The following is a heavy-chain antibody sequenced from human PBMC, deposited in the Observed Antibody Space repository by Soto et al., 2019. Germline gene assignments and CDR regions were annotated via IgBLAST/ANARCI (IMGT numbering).Heavy chain of an antibody. CDR1: GGSFSDYY. J-gene: IGHJ2*01. CDR2: INHSGST. CDR3: AREVTSRYFDL. Sequence: ETMSLTCAVYGGSFSDYYWSWIRQPPGKGLEWIGEINHSGSTNYNPSLKSRVTISVDTSKNQFSLKLNSVTAADTAVYYCAREVTSRYFDLWGRGTPVTVSS. V-gene: IGHV4-34*01.